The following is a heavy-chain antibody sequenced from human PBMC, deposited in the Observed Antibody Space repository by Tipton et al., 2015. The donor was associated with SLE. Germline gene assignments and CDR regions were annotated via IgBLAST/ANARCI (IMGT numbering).Heavy chain of an antibody. Sequence: TLSLTCAVYGGSFSSYYWGWIRQPPGKGLEWIGSIYYSGSPYYNPSLKSRVTISVDTSKNQFSLKLSSVTAADTAVYYCARDRDGYSYGPFDYWGQGTLVTASS. CDR3: ARDRDGYSYGPFDY. J-gene: IGHJ4*02. CDR2: IYYSGSP. CDR1: GGSFSSYY. V-gene: IGHV4-39*07. D-gene: IGHD5-18*01.